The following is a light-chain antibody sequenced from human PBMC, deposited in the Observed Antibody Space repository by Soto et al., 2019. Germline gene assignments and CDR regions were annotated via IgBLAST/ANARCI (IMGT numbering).Light chain of an antibody. CDR1: QSVAGN. Sequence: EIVMTQSPATLSVSPGERATLSCRASQSVAGNLAWYQQNPGQAPRLLIYGASTRATGIPTRFSGGGSGTEFTLTSSSLQSEDFVIYYCQQYNKWPRTFGGGTKVEIK. V-gene: IGKV3-15*01. CDR2: GAS. J-gene: IGKJ4*01. CDR3: QQYNKWPRT.